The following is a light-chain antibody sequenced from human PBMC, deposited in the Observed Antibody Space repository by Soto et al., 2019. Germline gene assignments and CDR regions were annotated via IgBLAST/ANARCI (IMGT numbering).Light chain of an antibody. CDR2: KAA. J-gene: IGKJ4*01. CDR1: QSISSW. Sequence: DIQMTHSPSTLAASVGDRVTITCRASQSISSWLAWYQQKPGKAPKLLIYKAASLGSAVPSRFSGSGSGTELPLPTSPLQPADFATYYCQQYNSYPLTFRGGTKV. V-gene: IGKV1-5*03. CDR3: QQYNSYPLT.